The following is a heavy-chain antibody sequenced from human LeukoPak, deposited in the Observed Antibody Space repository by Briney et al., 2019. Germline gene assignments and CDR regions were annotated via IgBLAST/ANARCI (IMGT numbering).Heavy chain of an antibody. Sequence: SETLSLTCTVSGGSISNYYWSWIRQPPGKGLEWIGSIYYSGNTYYNPSLKSRVTISVDTSKNQFSLKLSSVTAADTAVYYCAREMITFGGVIVGRFDYWGQGTLVTVSS. D-gene: IGHD3-16*02. CDR3: AREMITFGGVIVGRFDY. CDR1: GGSISNYY. V-gene: IGHV4-59*05. J-gene: IGHJ4*02. CDR2: IYYSGNT.